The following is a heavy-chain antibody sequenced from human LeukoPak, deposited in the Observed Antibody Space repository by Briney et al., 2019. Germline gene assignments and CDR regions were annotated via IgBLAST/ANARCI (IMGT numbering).Heavy chain of an antibody. CDR3: ARDGYSSGWYGPDY. CDR1: GFTLSSYG. CDR2: IWYDGSNK. D-gene: IGHD6-19*01. Sequence: GRSLRLSCAASGFTLSSYGMHWVRQAPGKGLEWEAVIWYDGSNKYYADSVKGRFTISRDNSKNTLYLQMNSLRAEDTAVYYCARDGYSSGWYGPDYWGQGTLVTVSS. J-gene: IGHJ4*02. V-gene: IGHV3-33*01.